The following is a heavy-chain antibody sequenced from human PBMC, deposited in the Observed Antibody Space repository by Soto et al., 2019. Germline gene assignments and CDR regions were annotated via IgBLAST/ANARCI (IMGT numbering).Heavy chain of an antibody. J-gene: IGHJ4*02. Sequence: QVQLVQSGAEVKKPGASVKVSCKASGYTFTSYAMHWVRQAPGQRLEWMGWINAGNGNTKYSQKFQGRVTITRDTSASTAYMELSSLRSEDTAVYYCARVSRIVGATSPMGYWGQGTLVTVSS. CDR2: INAGNGNT. D-gene: IGHD1-26*01. V-gene: IGHV1-3*01. CDR1: GYTFTSYA. CDR3: ARVSRIVGATSPMGY.